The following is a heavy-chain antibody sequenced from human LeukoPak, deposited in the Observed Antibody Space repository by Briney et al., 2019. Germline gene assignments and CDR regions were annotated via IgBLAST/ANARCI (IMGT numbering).Heavy chain of an antibody. V-gene: IGHV4-34*01. CDR3: ARRSPVYYYDSSGYGS. Sequence: PSETLSLTCAVYGGSFSGYYWSWIRQPPGKGLEWIGEINHSGSTNYNPSLKSRVTISVDTSKNQFSLKLSSVTAADTAVYYCARRSPVYYYDSSGYGSWGQGTLVTVSS. CDR1: GGSFSGYY. J-gene: IGHJ5*02. D-gene: IGHD3-22*01. CDR2: INHSGST.